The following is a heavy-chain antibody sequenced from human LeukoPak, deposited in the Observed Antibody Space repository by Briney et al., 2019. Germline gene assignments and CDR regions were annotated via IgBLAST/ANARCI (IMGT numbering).Heavy chain of an antibody. CDR3: ARGYGWFDP. Sequence: SETLSLTCAVSGGSISSGGYSWSWIRQPPGKGLEWIGYIYHSGSTYYNPSLKSRVTISVDRSKNQFSLKLSPVTAADTAVYYCARGYGWFDPWGQGTLVTVSS. V-gene: IGHV4-30-2*01. CDR2: IYHSGST. D-gene: IGHD1-14*01. CDR1: GGSISSGGYS. J-gene: IGHJ5*02.